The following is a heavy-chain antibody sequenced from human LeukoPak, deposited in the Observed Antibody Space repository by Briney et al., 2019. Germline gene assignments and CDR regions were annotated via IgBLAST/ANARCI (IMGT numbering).Heavy chain of an antibody. Sequence: GGSLRLSCAASGFTFSSYGMHWVRQAPGKGLEWVAVIWYDGSNKYYADSVKGRFTISRDNSKNTLYLQMNSLRAEDTAVYYCARQLVHQWFDPWGQGTLVTVSS. D-gene: IGHD6-6*01. CDR2: IWYDGSNK. CDR1: GFTFSSYG. J-gene: IGHJ5*02. CDR3: ARQLVHQWFDP. V-gene: IGHV3-33*01.